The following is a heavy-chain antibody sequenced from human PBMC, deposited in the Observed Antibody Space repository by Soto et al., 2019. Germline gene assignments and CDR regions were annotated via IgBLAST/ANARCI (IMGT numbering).Heavy chain of an antibody. CDR3: ARAPGWSGMDV. CDR2: ISYDGSNK. J-gene: IGHJ6*02. V-gene: IGHV3-30-3*01. CDR1: GFTFSSYA. Sequence: QVQLVESGGGVVQPGRSLRLSCAASGFTFSSYAMHWVRQAPGKGLEWVAVISYDGSNKYYAYSVKGRFTISRDNSKNTLYLQMNSLRAEDTAVYYCARAPGWSGMDVWGQGTTVTVSS. D-gene: IGHD2-15*01.